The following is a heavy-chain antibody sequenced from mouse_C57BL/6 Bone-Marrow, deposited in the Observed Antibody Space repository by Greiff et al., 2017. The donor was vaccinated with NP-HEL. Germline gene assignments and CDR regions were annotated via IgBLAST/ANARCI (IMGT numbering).Heavy chain of an antibody. D-gene: IGHD2-5*01. V-gene: IGHV1-82*01. Sequence: VKLMESGPELVKPGASVKISCKASGYAFSSSWMNWVKQRPGKGLEWIGRIYPGDGDTNYNGKFKGKATLTADKSSSTAYMQLSSLTSEDSAVYFCARKGNSNYLDYWGQGTTLTVSS. CDR1: GYAFSSSW. J-gene: IGHJ2*01. CDR2: IYPGDGDT. CDR3: ARKGNSNYLDY.